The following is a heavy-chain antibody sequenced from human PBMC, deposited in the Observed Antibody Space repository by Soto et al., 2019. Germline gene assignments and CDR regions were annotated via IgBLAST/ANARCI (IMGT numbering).Heavy chain of an antibody. J-gene: IGHJ4*02. D-gene: IGHD6-25*01. V-gene: IGHV1-46*01. CDR2: INPSGGST. CDR3: ATFPPYSSGWPPRWYFDY. Sequence: ASVKVSCKASGYTFTSYYMHWVRQAPGQGLEWMGIINPSGGSTSYAQKFQGRVTMTRDTSTSTVYMELSSLRSEDTAVYYCATFPPYSSGWPPRWYFDYWGQGALVTVAS. CDR1: GYTFTSYY.